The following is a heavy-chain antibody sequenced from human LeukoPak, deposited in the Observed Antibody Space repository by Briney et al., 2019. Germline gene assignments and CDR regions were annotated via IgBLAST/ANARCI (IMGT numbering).Heavy chain of an antibody. D-gene: IGHD3-10*01. Sequence: SVKVSCRASGGTFSSYAISWVRQAPGQGLEWMGGIIPIFGTANYAQKFQGRVTITTDESTSTAYMELSSLRSEDTAVYYCARGSGGPYYYYYMDVWGKGTTVTVSS. CDR3: ARGSGGPYYYYYMDV. V-gene: IGHV1-69*05. J-gene: IGHJ6*03. CDR1: GGTFSSYA. CDR2: IIPIFGTA.